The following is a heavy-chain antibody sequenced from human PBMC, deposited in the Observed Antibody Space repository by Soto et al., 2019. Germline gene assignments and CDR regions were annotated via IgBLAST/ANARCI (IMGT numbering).Heavy chain of an antibody. V-gene: IGHV1-8*01. Sequence: QVQLVQSGAEVKKPGASVKVSCEASGYTFTSSDINWVRQATGQGLEWMGWMNPNSGDTGYAQRFQGRVTMTRNTATGTAYMELSSMRSDDTAVYYCARGRGSYRTGYLQYWGQGTLVTVSS. J-gene: IGHJ1*01. D-gene: IGHD1-26*01. CDR1: GYTFTSSD. CDR3: ARGRGSYRTGYLQY. CDR2: MNPNSGDT.